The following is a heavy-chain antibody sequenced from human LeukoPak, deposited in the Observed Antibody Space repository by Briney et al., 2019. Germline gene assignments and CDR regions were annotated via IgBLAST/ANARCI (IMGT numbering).Heavy chain of an antibody. CDR3: ARVGTTHDAFDI. CDR2: MNPNSGNT. CDR1: GYTFTSYD. D-gene: IGHD1-7*01. J-gene: IGHJ3*02. Sequence: ASVKVSCKASGYTFTSYDINWVRQATGQGLEWMGWMNPNSGNTGYAQKLQGRVTMTRNTSISTAYMELSSLRSEDTAVYYCARVGTTHDAFDIWGQGTMVTVSS. V-gene: IGHV1-8*01.